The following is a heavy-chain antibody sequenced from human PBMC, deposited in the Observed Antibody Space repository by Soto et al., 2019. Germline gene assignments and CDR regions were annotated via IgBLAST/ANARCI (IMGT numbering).Heavy chain of an antibody. Sequence: EVQLVESGGGLVQPGGSLKLSCAASGFTVSGSAVHWVRQASGKGLEWVGRIRSKTNSYATAYAASVKGRFTISRDYSKNTAYLQMNSLKTEDTAGYYCTSHLGGLLVPRAFDILGQGTMVTVSS. D-gene: IGHD3-16*01. J-gene: IGHJ3*02. CDR3: TSHLGGLLVPRAFDI. V-gene: IGHV3-73*01. CDR2: IRSKTNSYAT. CDR1: GFTVSGSA.